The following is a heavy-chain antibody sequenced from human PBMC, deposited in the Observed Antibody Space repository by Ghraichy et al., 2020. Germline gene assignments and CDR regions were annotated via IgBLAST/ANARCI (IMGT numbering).Heavy chain of an antibody. CDR3: ARALRDGGNSYFDY. CDR1: GGSISSGGYS. J-gene: IGHJ4*02. D-gene: IGHD4-23*01. CDR2: IYHSGST. V-gene: IGHV4-30-2*01. Sequence: SETLSLTCAVSGGSISSGGYSWSWIRQPPGKGLEWIGYIYHSGSTYYNPSLKSRVTISVDRSKNQFSLKLSSVTAADTAVYYCARALRDGGNSYFDYWGQGTLVTVSS.